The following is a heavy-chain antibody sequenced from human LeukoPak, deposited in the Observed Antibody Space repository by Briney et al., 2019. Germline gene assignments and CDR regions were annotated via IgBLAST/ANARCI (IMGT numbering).Heavy chain of an antibody. D-gene: IGHD6-13*01. V-gene: IGHV3-9*01. J-gene: IGHJ4*02. Sequence: GRSLRLSCAASGFTFDDYAMHWVRQASGKGLEWVSGISWNSGGIDYADSVKGRFPISRDNAKNSLYLKMNSLRAEDTALYYCAKAPTYSSSFDYWGQGTLVTVSS. CDR1: GFTFDDYA. CDR3: AKAPTYSSSFDY. CDR2: ISWNSGGI.